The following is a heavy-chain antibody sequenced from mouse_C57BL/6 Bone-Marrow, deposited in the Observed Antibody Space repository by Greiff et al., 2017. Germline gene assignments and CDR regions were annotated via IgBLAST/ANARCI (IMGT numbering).Heavy chain of an antibody. CDR1: GYTFTSYW. J-gene: IGHJ2*01. V-gene: IGHV1-64*01. CDR3: ARYDYEGFDY. Sequence: QVQLQQPGAELVKPGASVKLSCKASGYTFTSYWMHWVKQRPGQGLEWIGMIHPNSGSTNYNEKFKSKATLTLDKSSSTAYMQLSSLTSEDSAVYCCARYDYEGFDYWGQGTTLTVSS. CDR2: IHPNSGST. D-gene: IGHD2-4*01.